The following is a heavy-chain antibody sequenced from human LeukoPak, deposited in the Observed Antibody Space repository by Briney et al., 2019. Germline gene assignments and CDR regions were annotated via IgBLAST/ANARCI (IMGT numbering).Heavy chain of an antibody. V-gene: IGHV5-51*01. CDR1: GYSFPTYW. D-gene: IGHD2-2*03. Sequence: GESLKISCKGSGYSFPTYWIAWVRQMPGKGLEWMGIIYPDESNIRYSPSFQGQVTISADKSTSAAYLQWSSLKASDTAMYYCARPPSRGYSSSFEYWGQGTLVTVSS. CDR3: ARPPSRGYSSSFEY. CDR2: IYPDESNI. J-gene: IGHJ4*02.